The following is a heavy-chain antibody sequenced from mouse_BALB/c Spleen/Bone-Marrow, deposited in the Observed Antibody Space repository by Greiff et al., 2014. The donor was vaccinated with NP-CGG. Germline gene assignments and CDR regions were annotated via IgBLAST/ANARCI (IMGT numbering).Heavy chain of an antibody. CDR2: INPSNGRT. D-gene: IGHD2-1*01. CDR3: ARCYYGNYFDY. V-gene: IGHV1S81*02. Sequence: QVQLQQSGAELVKPGASVKLSCKASAYTFTSYWMHWVKQRPGQGLEWIGEINPSNGRTNYNEKFKSKATLTVDKSSSTAYMQLSSLTSEDSAVYYCARCYYGNYFDYWDQGTTLTVSS. J-gene: IGHJ2*01. CDR1: AYTFTSYW.